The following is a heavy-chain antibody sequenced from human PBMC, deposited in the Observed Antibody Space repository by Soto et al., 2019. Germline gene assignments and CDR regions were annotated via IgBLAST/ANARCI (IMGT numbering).Heavy chain of an antibody. J-gene: IGHJ4*02. V-gene: IGHV1-18*01. D-gene: IGHD3-22*01. Sequence: GASVKVSCKASGYTSTSYGISWVRQAPGQGLEWMGWISAHNGNTNYAQKLQGRVTMTTDTSTSTAYMELRSLRSNDTAVYFCARDSHYYDSSGHFDYWGQGTLVTVSS. CDR3: ARDSHYYDSSGHFDY. CDR2: ISAHNGNT. CDR1: GYTSTSYG.